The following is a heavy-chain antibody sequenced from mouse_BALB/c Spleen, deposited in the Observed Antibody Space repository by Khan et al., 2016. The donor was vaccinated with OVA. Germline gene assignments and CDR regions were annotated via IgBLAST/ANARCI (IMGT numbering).Heavy chain of an antibody. CDR3: ARLADYYDSEGFAY. Sequence: VQLKESGGDLVEPGGSLKLSCAASGFTFSTYGMSWVRQTPDKRLEWVATISTGGHYTYYPDSMRGRFTISRDNAKNTLYLQMTSLKSEDTAIFYCARLADYYDSEGFAYWGQGTLVTVSA. J-gene: IGHJ3*01. D-gene: IGHD1-1*01. CDR2: ISTGGHYT. V-gene: IGHV5-6*01. CDR1: GFTFSTYG.